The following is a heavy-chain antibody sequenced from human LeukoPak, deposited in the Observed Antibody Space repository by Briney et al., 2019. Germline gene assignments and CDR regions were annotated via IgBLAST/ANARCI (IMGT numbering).Heavy chain of an antibody. CDR3: ARDTYYYDSSGLDD. V-gene: IGHV3-7*03. CDR1: GFTFSSYW. Sequence: GGSQRLSCAASGFTFSSYWMSWVRQAPGKGLEWVANIKQDGSEKYYVDSVKGRFTISRDNAKNSLYLQMNSLRAEDTAVYYCARDTYYYDSSGLDDWGQGTLVTVSS. J-gene: IGHJ4*02. D-gene: IGHD3-22*01. CDR2: IKQDGSEK.